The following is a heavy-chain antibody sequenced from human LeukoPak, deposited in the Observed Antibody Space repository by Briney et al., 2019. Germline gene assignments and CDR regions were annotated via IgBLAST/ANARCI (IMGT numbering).Heavy chain of an antibody. CDR2: MNPNSGNT. Sequence: ASVKVSCKASGYTFTSYDINWVRQATGQGLEWMGWMNPNSGNTGYAQKFQGGVTMTRNTSISTAYMELSSLRSEDTAVYYCARGFRITIFGVVIKGYYFDYWGQGTLVTVSS. CDR1: GYTFTSYD. J-gene: IGHJ4*02. CDR3: ARGFRITIFGVVIKGYYFDY. D-gene: IGHD3-3*01. V-gene: IGHV1-8*01.